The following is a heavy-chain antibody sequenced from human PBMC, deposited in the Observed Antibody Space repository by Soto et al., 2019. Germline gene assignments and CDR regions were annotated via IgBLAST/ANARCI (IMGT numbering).Heavy chain of an antibody. CDR1: GFTFTSSA. CDR3: AAILWYSSSSDLDY. D-gene: IGHD6-6*01. CDR2: IVVGSGNT. V-gene: IGHV1-58*02. Sequence: AASVKVSCKASGFTFTSSAMQWVRQARGQRLEWIGWIVVGSGNTNYAQKFQERVTITRDMSTSTAYMELSSLRSEDTAVYYCAAILWYSSSSDLDYWGQGTLVTVSS. J-gene: IGHJ4*02.